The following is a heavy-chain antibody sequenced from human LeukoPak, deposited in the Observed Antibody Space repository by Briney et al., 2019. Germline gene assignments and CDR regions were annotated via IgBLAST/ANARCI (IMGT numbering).Heavy chain of an antibody. J-gene: IGHJ4*02. V-gene: IGHV4-34*08. CDR2: INHSGST. D-gene: IGHD4-17*01. CDR1: GFTFSSYS. Sequence: GSLRLSCAASGFTFSSYSMNWVRQPPGKGLEWIGEINHSGSTNYNPSLKSRVTISVDTSKNQFSLKLSSVTAADTAVYYCATYDYGDYGGTYWGQGTLVTVSS. CDR3: ATYDYGDYGGTY.